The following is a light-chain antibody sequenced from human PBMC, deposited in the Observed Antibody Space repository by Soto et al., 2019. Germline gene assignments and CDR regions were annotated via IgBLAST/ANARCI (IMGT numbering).Light chain of an antibody. CDR2: DAS. Sequence: DIQMTQSPSTLSASVGDRVTITCRASQSISSWLAWYQQKPGQAPKLLIYDASSLESGVPSRFSGSGSGTEFTLTISSLQPDDFAIYYCQQYNSYWTFGQGTKVDIK. V-gene: IGKV1-5*01. J-gene: IGKJ1*01. CDR1: QSISSW. CDR3: QQYNSYWT.